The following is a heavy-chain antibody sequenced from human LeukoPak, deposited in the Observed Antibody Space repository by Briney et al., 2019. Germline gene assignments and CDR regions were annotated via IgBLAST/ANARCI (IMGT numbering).Heavy chain of an antibody. CDR3: ARAWDYGSAYYFDY. V-gene: IGHV3-33*01. D-gene: IGHD3-10*01. Sequence: GGSLRLSCAASGFSFSSYGMHWVRQAPGKGLEWVAVIWYDGSKKYYADYVKGRFTISRDNPKNTLYLQMNSLRAEDTAVYYCARAWDYGSAYYFDYWGQGTLVTVSS. CDR1: GFSFSSYG. J-gene: IGHJ4*02. CDR2: IWYDGSKK.